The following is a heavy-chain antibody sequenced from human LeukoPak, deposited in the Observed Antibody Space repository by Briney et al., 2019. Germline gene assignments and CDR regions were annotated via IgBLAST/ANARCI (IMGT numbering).Heavy chain of an antibody. CDR2: IYHSGST. D-gene: IGHD4-11*01. CDR1: GYSISSGYY. Sequence: PSETLSLTCAVSGYSISSGYYWGWIRQPPGKGLEWIGSIYHSGSTYYNPSLKGRVTISVDTSKNQFSLKLSSVTAADTAVYYCARTGKQTTVLNWFDPWGQGTLVTVSS. V-gene: IGHV4-38-2*01. J-gene: IGHJ5*02. CDR3: ARTGKQTTVLNWFDP.